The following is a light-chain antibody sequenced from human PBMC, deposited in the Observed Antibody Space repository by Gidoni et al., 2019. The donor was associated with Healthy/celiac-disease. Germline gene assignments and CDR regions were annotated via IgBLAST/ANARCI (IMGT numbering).Light chain of an antibody. CDR2: GAS. J-gene: IGKJ1*01. V-gene: IGKV3-15*01. Sequence: EIVMTQSPATLSVSPGERATLSCRASQSVSSNLAWYQQKPGQAPRLLIYGASTRATGIPARFSGSGSGTEFTLTISSLQSEDFAVYCCQQYNNWPVGTFGQGTKVEIK. CDR1: QSVSSN. CDR3: QQYNNWPVGT.